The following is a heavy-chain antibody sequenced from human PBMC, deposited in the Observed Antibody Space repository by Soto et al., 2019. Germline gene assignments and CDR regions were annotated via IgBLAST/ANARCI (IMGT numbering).Heavy chain of an antibody. V-gene: IGHV1-2*04. CDR2: INPNSGGT. CDR1: GYTFTGYY. CDR3: ARVKVDTAMDGMDV. J-gene: IGHJ6*02. D-gene: IGHD5-18*01. Sequence: GASVKVSCKASGYTFTGYYMHWVRQAPGQGLEWMGWINPNSGGTNYAQKFQGWVTMTRDTSISTAYMELSRLRSDDTAVYYCARVKVDTAMDGMDVWGQGTTVTVSS.